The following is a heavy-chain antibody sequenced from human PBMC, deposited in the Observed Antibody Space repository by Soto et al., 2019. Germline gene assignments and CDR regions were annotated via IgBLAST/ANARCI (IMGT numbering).Heavy chain of an antibody. J-gene: IGHJ6*02. V-gene: IGHV3-21*01. Sequence: PGGSLRLSCAASGFTFSSYSMNWVRQAPGKGLEWVSSISSSSSYIYYADSVKGRFTISRDNAKNSLYLQMNSLRAEDTAVYYCARDRGITMVRGVINYYYGMDVWGQGTTVTVSS. CDR2: ISSSSSYI. CDR3: ARDRGITMVRGVINYYYGMDV. CDR1: GFTFSSYS. D-gene: IGHD3-10*01.